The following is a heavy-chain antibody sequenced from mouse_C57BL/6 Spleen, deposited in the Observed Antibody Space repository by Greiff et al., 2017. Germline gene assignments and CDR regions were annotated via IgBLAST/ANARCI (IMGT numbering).Heavy chain of an antibody. J-gene: IGHJ3*01. CDR2: ISDGGSYT. Sequence: EVKLMESGGGLVKPGGSLKLSCAASGFTFSSYAMSWVRQTPEKRLEWVATISDGGSYTYYPDNVQGRFTISRDNAKNNLYLQMSHLKSEDTAMYYCARDYGNYAWFAYWGQGTLVTVSA. CDR1: GFTFSSYA. CDR3: ARDYGNYAWFAY. V-gene: IGHV5-4*01. D-gene: IGHD2-1*01.